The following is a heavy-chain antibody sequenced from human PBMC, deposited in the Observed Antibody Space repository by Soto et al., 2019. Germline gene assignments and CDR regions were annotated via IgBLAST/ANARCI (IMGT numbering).Heavy chain of an antibody. Sequence: SQTLSLTCAISGDSVSSNSAAWNWIRQSPSRGLEWLGRTYYRSKWYNDYAVSVKSRITINPDTSKNQFSLQLNSVTPEDTAVYYCASPPSIPLEGYCSGGSCLYYYYGMDVWGQGTTVTVSS. V-gene: IGHV6-1*01. CDR1: GDSVSSNSAA. CDR2: TYYRSKWYN. D-gene: IGHD2-15*01. J-gene: IGHJ6*02. CDR3: ASPPSIPLEGYCSGGSCLYYYYGMDV.